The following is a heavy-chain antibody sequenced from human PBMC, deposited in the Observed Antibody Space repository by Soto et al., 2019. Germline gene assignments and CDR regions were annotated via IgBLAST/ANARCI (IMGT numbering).Heavy chain of an antibody. J-gene: IGHJ6*04. Sequence: QVQLQESGPGLVKPSETLSLTCTVSGGSISTYYWSWIRQPPGKGLEWIGYIYYSGSTNYNPSLKSRVTISVDPTKHQFSLKLTSVNAAHTAIYYCARGGGFGGVRGKGTTVTLSS. CDR3: ARGGGFGGV. D-gene: IGHD3-10*01. CDR1: GGSISTYY. V-gene: IGHV4-59*01. CDR2: IYYSGST.